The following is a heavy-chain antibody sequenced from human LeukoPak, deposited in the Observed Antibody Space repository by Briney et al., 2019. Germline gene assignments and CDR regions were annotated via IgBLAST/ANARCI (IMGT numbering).Heavy chain of an antibody. CDR3: ARGGGRIVATIIGNYYYYMDV. Sequence: ASVKVSCKASGYTFINYDINWVRQATGQGLEWMGWMNTNSGNTGYAQKFQGRVTMTRNTSISTAYMELSSLRSEDTAVYYCARGGGRIVATIIGNYYYYMDVWGKGTTVTVSS. J-gene: IGHJ6*03. V-gene: IGHV1-8*01. D-gene: IGHD5-12*01. CDR2: MNTNSGNT. CDR1: GYTFINYD.